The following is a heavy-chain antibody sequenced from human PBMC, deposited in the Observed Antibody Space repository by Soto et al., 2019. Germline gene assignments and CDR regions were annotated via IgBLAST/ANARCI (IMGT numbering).Heavy chain of an antibody. Sequence: DVQLVDSGGGLVQPGGSLRLSCAASGFTFSNYAMSWVRQAPGKGLEWVSLVSATAGTTYYKDSVKGRFTISRDTSRNTVYLQMNSLRADDTDVYYCAKDRLAGGFDYWGQGTLVTVSS. CDR3: AKDRLAGGFDY. V-gene: IGHV3-23*04. CDR2: VSATAGTT. CDR1: GFTFSNYA. J-gene: IGHJ4*02. D-gene: IGHD3-16*01.